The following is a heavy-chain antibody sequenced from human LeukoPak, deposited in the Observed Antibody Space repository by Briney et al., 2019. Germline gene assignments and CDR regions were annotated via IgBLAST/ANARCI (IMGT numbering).Heavy chain of an antibody. CDR2: LSGYNGNT. J-gene: IGHJ4*02. Sequence: ASVKVSCKAFGYTFISYGINWVRQAPGQGLEWMGWLSGYNGNTNYAQKLQGRVTMTTDTSTNTAYMELRSLRSDDTAVYYCARGYCSSTSCYYHYFDYWGQGTLVTVSS. CDR1: GYTFISYG. CDR3: ARGYCSSTSCYYHYFDY. V-gene: IGHV1-18*01. D-gene: IGHD2-2*01.